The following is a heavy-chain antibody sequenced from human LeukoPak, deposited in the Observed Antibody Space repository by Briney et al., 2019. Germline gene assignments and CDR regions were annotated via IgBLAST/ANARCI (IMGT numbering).Heavy chain of an antibody. D-gene: IGHD6-13*01. CDR2: INPNSGGT. CDR3: ARGGVGSSFGNYYYMDV. CDR1: GYTFRSFG. J-gene: IGHJ6*03. V-gene: IGHV1-2*02. Sequence: ASVKVSCKASGYTFRSFGISWVRQAPGQGLEWMGWINPNSGGTNYAQKFQGRVTMTRDTSISTAYMELSRLRSDDTAVYYCARGGVGSSFGNYYYMDVWGKGTTVTISS.